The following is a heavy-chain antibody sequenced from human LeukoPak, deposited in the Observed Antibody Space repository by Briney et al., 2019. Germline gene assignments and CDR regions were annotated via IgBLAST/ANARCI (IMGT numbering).Heavy chain of an antibody. CDR2: ISGSGGST. CDR1: GFTFSSCA. J-gene: IGHJ4*02. V-gene: IGHV3-23*01. CDR3: AKDGPKITMIEVDY. D-gene: IGHD3-22*01. Sequence: GGSLRLSCAASGFTFSSCAMSWVRQAPGKGLEWVSAISGSGGSTYYADSVKGRFTISRDNSKNTLYLQMNSLRAEDTAVYYCAKDGPKITMIEVDYWGQGTLVTVSS.